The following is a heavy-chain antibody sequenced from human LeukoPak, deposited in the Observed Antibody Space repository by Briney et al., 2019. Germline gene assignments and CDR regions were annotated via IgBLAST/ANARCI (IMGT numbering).Heavy chain of an antibody. CDR1: GYSISSGYY. V-gene: IGHV4-38-2*01. Sequence: PSETLSLTCAVSGYSISSGYYWGWIRQPPGKGLEWIGSIYDSGSTYYNPSLKSRVTISVDTTKNQFSLKLSSVTAADTAVYYCASTIFGVVRGYNWFDPWGQGTLVTVSS. CDR2: IYDSGST. J-gene: IGHJ5*02. CDR3: ASTIFGVVRGYNWFDP. D-gene: IGHD3-3*01.